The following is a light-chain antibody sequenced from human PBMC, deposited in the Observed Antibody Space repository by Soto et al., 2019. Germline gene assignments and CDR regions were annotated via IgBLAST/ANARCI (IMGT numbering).Light chain of an antibody. CDR1: SSDVGTCNY. Sequence: QSVLTQPASVSGSPGRSISISCTGSSSDVGTCNYVSWYQQHPGEAPKLIIFEVYNRPAGVSDRFSGSESGNTASLTISGLQPEDEADYYCSSCTSDSTLLFGGGTKLTVL. CDR2: EVY. V-gene: IGLV2-14*01. CDR3: SSCTSDSTLL. J-gene: IGLJ2*01.